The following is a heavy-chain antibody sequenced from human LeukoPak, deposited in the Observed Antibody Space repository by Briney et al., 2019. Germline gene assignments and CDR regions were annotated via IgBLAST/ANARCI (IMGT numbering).Heavy chain of an antibody. D-gene: IGHD4-23*01. V-gene: IGHV3-21*04. CDR2: ISSSSSYI. J-gene: IGHJ3*02. CDR3: AREGTTVVTEDAFDI. CDR1: GFTFSSYW. Sequence: GGSLRLSCAASGFTFSSYWMSWVRQAPGKGLEWVSSISSSSSYIYYADSVKGRFTISRDNAKNSLYLQMNSLRAEDTAVYYCAREGTTVVTEDAFDIWGQGTMVTVSS.